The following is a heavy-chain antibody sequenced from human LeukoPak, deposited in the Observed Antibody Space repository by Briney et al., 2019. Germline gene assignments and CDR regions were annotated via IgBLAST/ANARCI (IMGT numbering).Heavy chain of an antibody. D-gene: IGHD1-26*01. V-gene: IGHV3-7*01. Sequence: PGGSLRLSCAASGFTFSNYWMSWARQAPGKGLEWVANIEQDGSEKYYVDSVKGRFTISRDNANNSVYLQMNSLRAEDTALYYCARISGSSKKYFQHWGQGTLVTVSS. CDR1: GFTFSNYW. CDR2: IEQDGSEK. CDR3: ARISGSSKKYFQH. J-gene: IGHJ1*01.